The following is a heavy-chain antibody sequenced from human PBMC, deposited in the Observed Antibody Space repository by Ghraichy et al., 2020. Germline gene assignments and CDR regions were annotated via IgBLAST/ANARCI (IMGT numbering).Heavy chain of an antibody. J-gene: IGHJ4*02. CDR1: GFSVSSYT. Sequence: GGSLRLSCAASGFSVSSYTLNWVRQAPGKGLEWVSGILGGGSTYYADSVKGRFSISRDLSKNTLFLQLNSLRAEDTATYFCAKDKVPDGVWSVDSWGQGTLVIVSS. D-gene: IGHD6-19*01. CDR2: ILGGGST. CDR3: AKDKVPDGVWSVDS. V-gene: IGHV3-23*01.